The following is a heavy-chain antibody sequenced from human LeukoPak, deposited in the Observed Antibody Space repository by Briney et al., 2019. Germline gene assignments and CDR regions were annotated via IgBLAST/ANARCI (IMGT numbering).Heavy chain of an antibody. J-gene: IGHJ5*02. D-gene: IGHD4-17*01. V-gene: IGHV1-46*01. CDR1: GYTFTSYY. CDR3: ARDGAGGDYWYNWFDP. CDR2: INPSGGRA. Sequence: GASVKVSCKASGYTFTSYYMHWVRQAPGQGLEWMGIINPSGGRASYAQKFQGRVTMTRDTSTSTVYMELSSLRSEDTAVYYCARDGAGGDYWYNWFDPWGQGTLVTVSS.